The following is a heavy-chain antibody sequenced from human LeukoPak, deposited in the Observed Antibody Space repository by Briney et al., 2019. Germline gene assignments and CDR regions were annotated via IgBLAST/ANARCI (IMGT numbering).Heavy chain of an antibody. CDR2: IIPIFGTV. CDR3: ARVFGDGYNFDY. Sequence: GASVKVSCKASGDTFISYAIIWVRQAPGQGLEWMGGIIPIFGTVNYAQKFQGRVTITADKSTSTAYMELSSLRSEDTAVYYRARVFGDGYNFDYWGQGTLVTVSS. J-gene: IGHJ4*02. CDR1: GDTFISYA. V-gene: IGHV1-69*06. D-gene: IGHD5-24*01.